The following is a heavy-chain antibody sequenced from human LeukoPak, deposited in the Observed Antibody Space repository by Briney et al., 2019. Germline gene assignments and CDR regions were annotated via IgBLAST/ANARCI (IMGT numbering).Heavy chain of an antibody. CDR2: INSGGSST. D-gene: IGHD3-10*01. Sequence: GGSLRLSCAGFGFTFSSYWMHWVRQAPGKGLVWVSRINSGGSSTNYADSVKGRFTISRDNAKNTLYLQMNSLRAEDTAVYYCVRGYPSDYWGQGTLVTVSS. V-gene: IGHV3-74*01. J-gene: IGHJ4*02. CDR1: GFTFSSYW. CDR3: VRGYPSDY.